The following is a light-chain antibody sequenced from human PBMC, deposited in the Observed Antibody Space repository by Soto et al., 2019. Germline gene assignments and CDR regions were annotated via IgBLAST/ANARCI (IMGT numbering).Light chain of an antibody. Sequence: SVLTQPPSVSGAPGQRVTISCTGSSSNIGAGYDVHWYQQLPGTAPKLLIYGNSNRPSGVPDRFSGSKSGTSASLAITGLQAEDEADYYCQSYDSSLNGFYVFGTGTKVTVL. CDR3: QSYDSSLNGFYV. V-gene: IGLV1-40*01. CDR1: SSNIGAGYD. CDR2: GNS. J-gene: IGLJ1*01.